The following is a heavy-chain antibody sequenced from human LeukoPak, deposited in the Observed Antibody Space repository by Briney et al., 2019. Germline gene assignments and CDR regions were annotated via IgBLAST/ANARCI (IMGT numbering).Heavy chain of an antibody. CDR3: ATKKDQWLVLDGGGALDY. Sequence: PGGSLRLSCAASGFTVSSNYMSWVRQAPGKGLEWVSVIYSGGSTYYADSVKGRFTISRDNSKNTLYLQMNSLGAEDTAVYYCATKKDQWLVLDGGGALDYWGQGTLVTVSS. J-gene: IGHJ4*02. CDR2: IYSGGST. D-gene: IGHD6-19*01. V-gene: IGHV3-66*01. CDR1: GFTVSSNY.